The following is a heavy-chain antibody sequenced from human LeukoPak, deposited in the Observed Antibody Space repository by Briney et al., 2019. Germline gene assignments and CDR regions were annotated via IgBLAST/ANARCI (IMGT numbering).Heavy chain of an antibody. CDR3: ARSYGDYVYYYYYMDV. CDR2: IYYSGST. CDR1: GGSISSSSYY. D-gene: IGHD4-17*01. V-gene: IGHV4-39*01. J-gene: IGHJ6*03. Sequence: SETLSLTCTVSGGSISSSSYYWGWIRQPPGKGLEWIGSIYYSGSTYYNPSLKSRVTISVDPSKNQFSLKLSSVTAADTAVYYCARSYGDYVYYYYYMDVWGKGTTVTVSS.